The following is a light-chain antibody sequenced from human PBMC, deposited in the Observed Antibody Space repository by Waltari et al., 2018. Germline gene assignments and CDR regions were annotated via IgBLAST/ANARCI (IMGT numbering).Light chain of an antibody. CDR1: QSISSY. CDR2: AAS. V-gene: IGKV1-39*01. Sequence: DIQMTQSPSSLSASVGDRVTITCRASQSISSYLNWYQQKPGKAPKLLIYAASSLQSGVPSRFSGSGSRRDCTLTISSLQPEEFATYYCQQSYSTPCTFGQGTRLEIK. CDR3: QQSYSTPCT. J-gene: IGKJ5*01.